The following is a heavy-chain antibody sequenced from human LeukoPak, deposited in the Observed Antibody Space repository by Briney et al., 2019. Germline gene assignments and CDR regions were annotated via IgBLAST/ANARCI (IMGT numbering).Heavy chain of an antibody. J-gene: IGHJ6*02. Sequence: GGSLRLSCVASGFTFSSYWIGWVRQAPGKGLEWVANINQDGSEKYYVDSVEGRFTISRDNAKNSLYLQMNSLRAEDTAVYYCARVDVWGQGTTVTVSS. CDR3: ARVDV. CDR2: INQDGSEK. CDR1: GFTFSSYW. V-gene: IGHV3-7*01.